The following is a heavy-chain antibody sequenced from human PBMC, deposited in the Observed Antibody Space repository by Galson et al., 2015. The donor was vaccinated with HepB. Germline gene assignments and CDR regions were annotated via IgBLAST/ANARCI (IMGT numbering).Heavy chain of an antibody. Sequence: SLRLSCAASGFTFSTSALHWVRQAPGKGLEYVSAISSNGGSTYYADSVKGRFTISRDTSRNTLYLQMSSLRAEDTAVYYCVKGPRGYFNGMDVWGQGTTVTVSS. V-gene: IGHV3-64D*06. CDR1: GFTFSTSA. CDR3: VKGPRGYFNGMDV. CDR2: ISSNGGST. J-gene: IGHJ6*02.